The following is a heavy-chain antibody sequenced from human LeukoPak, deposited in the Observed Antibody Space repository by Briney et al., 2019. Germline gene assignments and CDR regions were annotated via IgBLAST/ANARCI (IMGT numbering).Heavy chain of an antibody. V-gene: IGHV3-21*01. Sequence: PGGSLRLSCAASGFTFSSYSMNWVCQAPGKGLEWVSSISSSSSYIYYADSVKGRFTISRDNAKNSLYLQMNSLRAEDTAVYYCARAKEYSSSLYYFDYWGQGTLVTVSS. CDR1: GFTFSSYS. CDR2: ISSSSSYI. CDR3: ARAKEYSSSLYYFDY. D-gene: IGHD6-6*01. J-gene: IGHJ4*02.